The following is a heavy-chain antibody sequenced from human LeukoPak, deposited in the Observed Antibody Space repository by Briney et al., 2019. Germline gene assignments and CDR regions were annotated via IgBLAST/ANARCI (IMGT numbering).Heavy chain of an antibody. CDR2: ISSSSSYI. D-gene: IGHD3-10*01. V-gene: IGHV3-21*01. CDR1: GFTFRSYS. CDR3: ASGYYGSGIMYYYYYYMDV. J-gene: IGHJ6*03. Sequence: GGSLRLSCAASGFTFRSYSINWVRQAPGKGLEWVSSISSSSSYIYYADSVKGRFTISRDNAKNSLYLQMNSLRAEDTAVYYCASGYYGSGIMYYYYYYMDVWGKGTTVTVSS.